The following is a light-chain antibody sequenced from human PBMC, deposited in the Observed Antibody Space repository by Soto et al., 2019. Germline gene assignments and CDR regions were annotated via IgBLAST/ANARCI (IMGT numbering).Light chain of an antibody. J-gene: IGLJ7*01. CDR3: ETWDSDTVV. Sequence: QSVLTQSSSASASLGSSVKLTCTLSSGHSSFIIEWHQQQPGKAPRYLMKLEGSGNYNKGSGVPDRFSGSSSGADRYLTISNLQFEDEADYYCETWDSDTVVFGGGTQLTVL. CDR2: LEGSGNY. CDR1: SGHSSFI. V-gene: IGLV4-60*02.